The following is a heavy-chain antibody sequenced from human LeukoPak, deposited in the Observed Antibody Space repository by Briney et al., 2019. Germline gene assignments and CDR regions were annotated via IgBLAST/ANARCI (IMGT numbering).Heavy chain of an antibody. CDR1: GNSISSGHY. Sequence: PSETLSLTCTVSGNSISSGHYWGWIRQPPGKGLEWIGSIYHRGSTFYNPSLKSRVTISLDTSKNQFSLKLNSVTAADTAAYYCARVHETGPILDAFDIWGQGTMVTVSS. J-gene: IGHJ3*02. CDR2: IYHRGST. V-gene: IGHV4-38-2*02. CDR3: ARVHETGPILDAFDI.